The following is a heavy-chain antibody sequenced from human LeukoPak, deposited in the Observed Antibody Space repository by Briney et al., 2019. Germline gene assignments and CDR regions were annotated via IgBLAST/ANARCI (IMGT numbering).Heavy chain of an antibody. CDR1: GFTFSSYS. CDR3: TTEGGDYELDY. Sequence: GGSLRLSCAASGFTFSSYSMNWVRQAPGKGLEWVSSISSSSSYIYYADSVKGRFTISRDNAKNSLYLQMNGLKTEDTAVYYCTTEGGDYELDYWGQGTLVTVSS. D-gene: IGHD3-16*01. V-gene: IGHV3-21*03. CDR2: ISSSSSYI. J-gene: IGHJ4*02.